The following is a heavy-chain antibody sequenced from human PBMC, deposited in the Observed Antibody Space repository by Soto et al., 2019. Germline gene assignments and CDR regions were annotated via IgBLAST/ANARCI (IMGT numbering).Heavy chain of an antibody. CDR3: ARDRTDSGYYTNWLDP. CDR1: GGTFRSDA. CDR2: IIPIFGTT. V-gene: IGHV1-69*06. Sequence: SVKVSCKASGGTFRSDAITWVRQAPGQGLEWVGRIIPIFGTTNYAQNLQSRVTISADKSTLTSYMELHSLTSDDTALYYCARDRTDSGYYTNWLDPWGQGTQVTVSS. D-gene: IGHD3-22*01. J-gene: IGHJ5*02.